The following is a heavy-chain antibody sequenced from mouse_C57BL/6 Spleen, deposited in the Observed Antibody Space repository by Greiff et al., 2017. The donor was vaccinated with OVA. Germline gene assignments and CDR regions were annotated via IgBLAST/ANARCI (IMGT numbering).Heavy chain of an antibody. CDR2: IWSGGST. CDR1: GFSLTSSG. D-gene: IGHD2-3*01. J-gene: IGHJ1*03. V-gene: IGHV2-2*01. Sequence: VMLVESGPGLVQPSQSLSLTCTVSGFSLTSSGLHWVRQSPGKGLEWLGVIWSGGSTDYNAAFISSLSISKDNSKSQVFFKMNSLQADDTTKYYCARMMPYWYFDVWGTGTTVTVSS. CDR3: ARMMPYWYFDV.